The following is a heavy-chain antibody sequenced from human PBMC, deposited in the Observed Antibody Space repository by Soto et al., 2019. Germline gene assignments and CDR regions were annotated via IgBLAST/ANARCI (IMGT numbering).Heavy chain of an antibody. D-gene: IGHD3-22*01. V-gene: IGHV1-3*01. Sequence: ASVKVFCKASGYTFTSYAMHWVRQAPGQRLEWMGWINAGNGNTKYSQKFQGRVTITRDTSASTAYMELSSLRSEDTAVYYCARDQVDGYYALNYYYYGMDVWGQGTTVTVSS. CDR3: ARDQVDGYYALNYYYYGMDV. CDR1: GYTFTSYA. CDR2: INAGNGNT. J-gene: IGHJ6*02.